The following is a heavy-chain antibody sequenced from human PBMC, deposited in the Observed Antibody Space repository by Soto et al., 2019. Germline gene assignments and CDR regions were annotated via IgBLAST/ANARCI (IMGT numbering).Heavy chain of an antibody. D-gene: IGHD6-13*01. V-gene: IGHV3-21*01. J-gene: IGHJ1*01. CDR3: ARDLSDGYSSSWYFQH. CDR2: ISSSSSYI. CDR1: GFTFSSYS. Sequence: ESGGGLVKPGGSLRLSCAASGFTFSSYSMHWVRQAPGKGLEWVSSISSSSSYIYYADSVKGRFTISRDNAKNSLYLQMNSLRAEDTAVYYCARDLSDGYSSSWYFQHWGQGTLVTVSS.